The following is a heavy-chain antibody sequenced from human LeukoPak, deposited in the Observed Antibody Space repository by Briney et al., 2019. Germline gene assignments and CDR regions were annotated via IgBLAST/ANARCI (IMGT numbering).Heavy chain of an antibody. CDR3: ARNGYDYVWGDY. D-gene: IGHD3-16*01. J-gene: IGHJ4*02. V-gene: IGHV3-21*01. CDR2: ISSSSSYI. Sequence: GGSLRLSCAASGLTFSSYSMNWVRQAPGKGLEWVSSISSSSSYIYYADSVKGRFTISRDNAKNSLYLQMNSLRAEDTAVYYCARNGYDYVWGDYWGQGTLVTVSS. CDR1: GLTFSSYS.